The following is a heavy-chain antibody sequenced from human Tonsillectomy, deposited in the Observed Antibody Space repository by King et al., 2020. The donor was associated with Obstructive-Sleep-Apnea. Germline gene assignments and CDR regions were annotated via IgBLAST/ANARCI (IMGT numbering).Heavy chain of an antibody. V-gene: IGHV1-69*10. J-gene: IGHJ6*02. CDR2: SIPILGIA. D-gene: IGHD2-15*01. CDR1: GGTFSSYA. Sequence: VQLVESGAEVKKPGSSVKVSCKASGGTFSSYAISWVRQAPGQGLDWMGGSIPILGIANYAQKFQGRVTITADKSTSTAYMELSRLRSEDTAVYYCATGYCSGGSCYDRRYYYGMDVWGQGTTVTVSS. CDR3: ATGYCSGGSCYDRRYYYGMDV.